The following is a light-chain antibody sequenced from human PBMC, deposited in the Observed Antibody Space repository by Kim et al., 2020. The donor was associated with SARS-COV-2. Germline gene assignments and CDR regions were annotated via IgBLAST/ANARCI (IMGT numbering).Light chain of an antibody. CDR2: LNSDGSH. J-gene: IGLJ3*02. V-gene: IGLV4-69*01. CDR1: SGHSSYA. Sequence: SVKLTCTLSSGHSSYAIAWHQQQPEKGPRYLMILNSDGSHSRGDGIPDRFSGSSSGAERYLTISSLQSEDEADYYCQTWGTGLRVFGGGTQLTVL. CDR3: QTWGTGLRV.